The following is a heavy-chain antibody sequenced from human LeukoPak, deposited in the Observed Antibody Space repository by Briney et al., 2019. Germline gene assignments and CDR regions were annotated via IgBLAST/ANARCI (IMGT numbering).Heavy chain of an antibody. D-gene: IGHD2-15*01. V-gene: IGHV3-11*01. CDR1: GFTFSDYY. CDR3: AKDRAWVVTPNYYYYGMDV. CDR2: ISSSGSTI. J-gene: IGHJ6*02. Sequence: GGSLRLSCAASGFTFSDYYMSWIRQAPGKGLEWVSYISSSGSTIYYADSVKGRFTISRDNSKNTLYLQMNSLRAEDTAVYYCAKDRAWVVTPNYYYYGMDVWGQGTTVTVSS.